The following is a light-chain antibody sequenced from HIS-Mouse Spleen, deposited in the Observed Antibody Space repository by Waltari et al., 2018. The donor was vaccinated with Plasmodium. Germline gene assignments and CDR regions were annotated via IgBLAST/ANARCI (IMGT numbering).Light chain of an antibody. Sequence: EIVMTQSPATLSVSPGERATLSCRASQSVSSNLAWYQQKPGQAPRLLIYGASTRATGIPAMFSGRGSGTEFTLTISSLQSEDFAVYYCQQYNNWSFTFGPGTKVDIK. V-gene: IGKV3-15*01. CDR1: QSVSSN. CDR3: QQYNNWSFT. J-gene: IGKJ3*01. CDR2: GAS.